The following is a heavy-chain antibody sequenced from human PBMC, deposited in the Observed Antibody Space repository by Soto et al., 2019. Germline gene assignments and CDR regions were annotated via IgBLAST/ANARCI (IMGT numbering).Heavy chain of an antibody. CDR2: ISAYNGNT. CDR3: ARAGHYYDSSGYAN. D-gene: IGHD3-22*01. V-gene: IGHV1-18*01. CDR1: GYTFGTSG. Sequence: QVKLVQSGAEVKKPGTSMKVSCKASGYTFGTSGISWIRQAPGQGLEWMGWISAYNGNTNYEQKLQDRVTTTTDTSTNTAYLELRSLRSDDTAVYYCARAGHYYDSSGYANWGQGTLVTVSS. J-gene: IGHJ4*02.